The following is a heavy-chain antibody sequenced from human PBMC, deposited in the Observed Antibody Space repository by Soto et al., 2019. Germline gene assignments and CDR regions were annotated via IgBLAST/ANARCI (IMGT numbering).Heavy chain of an antibody. CDR1: GYTFTSYG. D-gene: IGHD6-13*01. Sequence: ASVKVSCKASGYTFTSYGISWVRQAPGQGLEWMGWISAYNGNTNYAQKLQGRVTMTTDTSTSTAYMELRSLRSDDTAVYYCARDLSSYSSSWYPFDYWGQGTLVTVSS. CDR2: ISAYNGNT. CDR3: ARDLSSYSSSWYPFDY. V-gene: IGHV1-18*01. J-gene: IGHJ4*02.